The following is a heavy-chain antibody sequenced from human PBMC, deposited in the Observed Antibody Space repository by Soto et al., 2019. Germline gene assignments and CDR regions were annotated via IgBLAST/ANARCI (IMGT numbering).Heavy chain of an antibody. CDR3: ARSPGPPYCSSTSCLGRFDP. V-gene: IGHV1-69*13. Sequence: SVKVSCKASGGTFSSYAISWVRQAPGQGLEWMGGIIPIFGTANYAQKFQGRVTITADESTSTAYMELSSLRSEDTAVYYCARSPGPPYCSSTSCLGRFDPWGQGTLVTVSS. CDR1: GGTFSSYA. J-gene: IGHJ5*02. D-gene: IGHD2-2*01. CDR2: IIPIFGTA.